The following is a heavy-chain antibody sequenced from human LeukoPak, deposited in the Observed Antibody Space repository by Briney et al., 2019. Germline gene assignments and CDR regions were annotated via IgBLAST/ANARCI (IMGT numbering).Heavy chain of an antibody. V-gene: IGHV4-34*01. CDR1: GGSLSGYY. CDR2: INNSGIS. J-gene: IGHJ4*02. D-gene: IGHD3-10*01. CDR3: ARCHYGSGNTTHPPKYYFDY. Sequence: SETLSLTCTVYGGSLSGYYWSWLRQPPGKGLEGIGEINNSGISNYTPSLKSRVSISVDTSKNQFSLKLSSVTAADTAVYYCARCHYGSGNTTHPPKYYFDYWGQGTLVTVS.